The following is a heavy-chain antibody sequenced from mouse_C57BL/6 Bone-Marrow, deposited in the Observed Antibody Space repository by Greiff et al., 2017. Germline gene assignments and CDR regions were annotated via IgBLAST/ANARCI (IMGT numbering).Heavy chain of an antibody. CDR3: ARNGNYKDMDV. CDR2: FHPYNDDT. CDR1: GYTFTTYP. V-gene: IGHV1-47*01. D-gene: IGHD2-1*01. Sequence: VQLQQSGAELVKPGASVKMSCKASGYTFTTYPIEWMKQNHGKSLEWIGNFHPYNDDTKYNEKFKGKATLTIEKSTRTVYLELSRLTSDDSAVYDCARNGNYKDMDVWGTGTTVTVSS. J-gene: IGHJ1*03.